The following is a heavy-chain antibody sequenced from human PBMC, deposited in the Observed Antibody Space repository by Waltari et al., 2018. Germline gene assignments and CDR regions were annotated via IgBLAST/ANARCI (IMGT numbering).Heavy chain of an antibody. V-gene: IGHV4-59*01. CDR3: ARGRGYYGSGSYSLYYFDY. D-gene: IGHD3-10*01. CDR1: GGSISSYY. Sequence: QVQLQESGPGLVKPSETLSLTCTVSGGSISSYYWSWIRQPPGKGLEWIGYIYYSGSTNYNPPLKSRVTISVDTSKNQFSLKLSSVTAADTAVYYCARGRGYYGSGSYSLYYFDYWGQGTLVTVSS. J-gene: IGHJ4*02. CDR2: IYYSGST.